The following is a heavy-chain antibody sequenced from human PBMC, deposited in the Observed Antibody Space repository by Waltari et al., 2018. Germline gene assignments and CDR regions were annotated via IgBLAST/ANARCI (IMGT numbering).Heavy chain of an antibody. CDR1: GFTFSSYA. V-gene: IGHV3-23*01. Sequence: EVQLLESGGGLVQPGGSLRLSCAASGFTFSSYAMSWVRQAPGEGLEWVSAFSGSSSSTFYADSVKGRFTISRDNSKNTLYLQMNSLRAEDTAVYYCAKGALKFDYWGQGTLVTVSS. CDR2: FSGSSSST. J-gene: IGHJ4*02. CDR3: AKGALKFDY.